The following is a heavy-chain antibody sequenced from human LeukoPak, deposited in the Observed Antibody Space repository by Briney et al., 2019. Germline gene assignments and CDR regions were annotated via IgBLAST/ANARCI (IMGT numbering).Heavy chain of an antibody. V-gene: IGHV4-59*01. CDR2: IYYSGST. J-gene: IGHJ3*02. Sequence: SETLSLTCTVSGGSISSYYWSWIRQPPGKGLEWIGYIYYSGSTNYNPFLKSRVTISVDTSKNQFSLKLSSVTAADTAVYYCARGRLDGYTHPAAFDIWGQGTMVTVSS. D-gene: IGHD5-24*01. CDR1: GGSISSYY. CDR3: ARGRLDGYTHPAAFDI.